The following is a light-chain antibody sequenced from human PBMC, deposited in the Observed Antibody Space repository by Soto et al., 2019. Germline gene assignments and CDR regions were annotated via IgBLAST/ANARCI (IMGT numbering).Light chain of an antibody. Sequence: IQRTQSPSTLSSSVGDRVTITCRASQSIGRWLAWYQQKPGKAPKVLIYDASTLKSGVPSRLSGSGSGTDFTLTISSMQPDDFAIYYCQQYNSYWTFGQGTKVDIK. CDR2: DAS. V-gene: IGKV1-5*01. J-gene: IGKJ1*01. CDR3: QQYNSYWT. CDR1: QSIGRW.